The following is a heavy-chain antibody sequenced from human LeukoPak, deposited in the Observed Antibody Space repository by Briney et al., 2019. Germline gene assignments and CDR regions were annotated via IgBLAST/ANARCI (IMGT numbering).Heavy chain of an antibody. J-gene: IGHJ5*02. D-gene: IGHD6-13*01. CDR1: GGSISSGGYY. Sequence: PSQTLSLTCTVSGGSISSGGYYWSWLRQHPGKGLEWIGYIYYSGSTYYHPSLKSRVTISVDTSKNQFSLKLSSVTAADTAVYYCAREYSSSWENWFDPWGQGTLVTVSS. CDR2: IYYSGST. V-gene: IGHV4-31*03. CDR3: AREYSSSWENWFDP.